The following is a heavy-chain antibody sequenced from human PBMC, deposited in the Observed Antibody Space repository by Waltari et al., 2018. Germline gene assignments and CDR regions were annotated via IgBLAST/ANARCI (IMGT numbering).Heavy chain of an antibody. V-gene: IGHV3-23*01. CDR2: ISGSGGGT. Sequence: EVQLLESGGGLVRPGGSWSSSCAASGLTFIDFGMSWVRQAPGKGLEWVSGISGSGGGTYYADSVKGRFTISRDNSKNTLYLQMNSLRADDSAFYYCARAYNWNDFFDFWGLGTLVTVSS. D-gene: IGHD1-1*01. CDR1: GLTFIDFG. CDR3: ARAYNWNDFFDF. J-gene: IGHJ4*02.